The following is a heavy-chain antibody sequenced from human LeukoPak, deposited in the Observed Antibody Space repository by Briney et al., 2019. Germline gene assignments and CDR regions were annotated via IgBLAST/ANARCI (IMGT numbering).Heavy chain of an antibody. J-gene: IGHJ4*02. V-gene: IGHV4-39*07. CDR1: GGSISSSSYY. Sequence: PSETLSLTCTVSGGSISSSSYYWGWIRQPPGKGLEWIGSIYYSGSTYYNPSLKSRVTISVDTSKNQFSLKLSSVTAADTAVYYCVSSLDSTGIAAAASFDYWGQGTLVTASS. CDR2: IYYSGST. D-gene: IGHD6-13*01. CDR3: VSSLDSTGIAAAASFDY.